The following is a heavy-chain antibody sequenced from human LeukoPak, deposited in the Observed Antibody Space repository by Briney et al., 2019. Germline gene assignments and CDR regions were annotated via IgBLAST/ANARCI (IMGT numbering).Heavy chain of an antibody. J-gene: IGHJ6*03. CDR3: ARVKTGLLSSSGWYYMDV. CDR1: GGSISPYY. CDR2: IDPSGSA. V-gene: IGHV4-59*01. D-gene: IGHD3-22*01. Sequence: SETLSLTCVVSGGSISPYYWSWIRQSPGKGLEWIGYIDPSGSASYNPSLKSRVTIFVDTSKKQFSVNLSSVTAADTAVYYCARVKTGLLSSSGWYYMDVWGKGTTVTVSS.